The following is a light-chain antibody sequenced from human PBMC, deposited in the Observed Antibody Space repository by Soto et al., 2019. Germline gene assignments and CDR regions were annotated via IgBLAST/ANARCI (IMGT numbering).Light chain of an antibody. CDR3: CSYAGSYTFGA. CDR1: SSDVGGYNY. V-gene: IGLV2-11*01. Sequence: QSALTQPRSVSGSPGQSVTISCTGTSSDVGGYNYVSWYQQHPGKAPKLMIYDVSQRPSGVPDRFSGSKSGNTASLTISGLQTDDEAVYYCCSYAGSYTFGAFGGGTKLTVL. J-gene: IGLJ2*01. CDR2: DVS.